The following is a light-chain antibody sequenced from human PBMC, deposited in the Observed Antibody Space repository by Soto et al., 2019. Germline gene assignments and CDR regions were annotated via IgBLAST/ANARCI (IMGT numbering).Light chain of an antibody. J-gene: IGLJ1*01. Sequence: QSALTQPRSVSGSPGQSITISCTGTSSDVGGYNYVSWYRQHPGKAPKLMIYDVSKRPSGVPDRFSGSKSGNTASLAISGLPAEDEADYYCCSYAGSSSHYVFGTGTKVTVL. CDR1: SSDVGGYNY. CDR2: DVS. V-gene: IGLV2-11*01. CDR3: CSYAGSSSHYV.